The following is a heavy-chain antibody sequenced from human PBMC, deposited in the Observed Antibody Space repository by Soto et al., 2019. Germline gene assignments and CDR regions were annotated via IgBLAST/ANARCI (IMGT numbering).Heavy chain of an antibody. CDR2: IHTTDGT. V-gene: IGHV4-4*07. Sequence: KTSETLSLTCTVSGGSISSYYWSWIRQPAGKGMEWIGRIHTTDGTNYNPSLKSRVTISMDTSKNQFSLKLTSVTATDTGVYYCATTPGLSPAGSFDWWGQGILVTVSS. J-gene: IGHJ4*02. D-gene: IGHD6-13*01. CDR3: ATTPGLSPAGSFDW. CDR1: GGSISSYY.